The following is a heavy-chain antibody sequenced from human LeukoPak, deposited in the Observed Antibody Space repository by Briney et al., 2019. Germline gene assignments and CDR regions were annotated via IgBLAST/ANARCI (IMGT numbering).Heavy chain of an antibody. J-gene: IGHJ4*02. CDR2: IYYSGST. V-gene: IGHV4-59*01. CDR1: GGSISSYY. D-gene: IGHD2-2*01. Sequence: PSETLSLTCTVSGGSISSYYWSWIRQPPGKGLEWIGYIYYSGSTNYNPSLKSRVTISVDTSKNQFSLKLSSVTAADTAVYYCARVDCSSTSCFSRLGYWGQGTLVTVSS. CDR3: ARVDCSSTSCFSRLGY.